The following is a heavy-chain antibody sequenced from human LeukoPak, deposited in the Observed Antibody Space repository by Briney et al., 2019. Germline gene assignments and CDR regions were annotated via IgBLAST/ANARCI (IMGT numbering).Heavy chain of an antibody. V-gene: IGHV4-39*01. CDR2: IYYSGST. Sequence: SETLSLICTVSGGSMSSSSYSWGWIRQPGGRGLGWIGSIYYSGSTYYNPSHKSRVTISVDTSKNQFSLKLSSVTAADTAVYYCARHWPHSGSFDYFDYWGQGTLVTVSS. CDR1: GGSMSSSSYS. D-gene: IGHD1-26*01. J-gene: IGHJ4*02. CDR3: ARHWPHSGSFDYFDY.